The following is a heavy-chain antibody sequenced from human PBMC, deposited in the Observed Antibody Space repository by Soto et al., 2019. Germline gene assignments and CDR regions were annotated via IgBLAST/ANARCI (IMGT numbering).Heavy chain of an antibody. CDR1: GFIFSNYA. J-gene: IGHJ4*02. CDR2: IIDSGGYK. V-gene: IGHV3-23*01. D-gene: IGHD6-13*01. Sequence: PGGSLRLSCTASGFIFSNYAMSWVRQAPGKGLEWVSDIIDSGGYKFYADSVKGRFTISRDSSRNTLFLQMNSLRAEDTAVYYCAKDQGSSWYEIDYWGQGTLVTVSS. CDR3: AKDQGSSWYEIDY.